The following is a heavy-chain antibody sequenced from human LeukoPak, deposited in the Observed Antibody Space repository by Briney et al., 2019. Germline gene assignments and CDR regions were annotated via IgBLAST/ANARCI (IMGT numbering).Heavy chain of an antibody. CDR3: ASADSSGWLTLDDY. V-gene: IGHV3-11*04. Sequence: NAGGSLRLSCAASGFTFSDYYMSWIRQAPGKGLGWVSYISSSGSTIYYADSVKGRFTISRDNAKNSLYLQMNSLRAEDTAVYYCASADSSGWLTLDDYWGQGTLVTVSS. J-gene: IGHJ4*02. CDR2: ISSSGSTI. D-gene: IGHD6-19*01. CDR1: GFTFSDYY.